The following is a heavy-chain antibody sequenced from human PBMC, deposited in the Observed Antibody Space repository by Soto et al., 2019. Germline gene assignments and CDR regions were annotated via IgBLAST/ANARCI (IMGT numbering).Heavy chain of an antibody. CDR1: GGTFSSYA. Sequence: ASVKVSCKAAGGTFSSYAINWVRQARGQGLELMGGIIPIFGTANYAQKFQGRVTITADESTSTAYMELSSLRSEDTAVYYCARDDYGDYGGGYYYGMDVWGQGITVTVYS. CDR2: IIPIFGTA. CDR3: ARDDYGDYGGGYYYGMDV. D-gene: IGHD4-17*01. V-gene: IGHV1-69*13. J-gene: IGHJ6*02.